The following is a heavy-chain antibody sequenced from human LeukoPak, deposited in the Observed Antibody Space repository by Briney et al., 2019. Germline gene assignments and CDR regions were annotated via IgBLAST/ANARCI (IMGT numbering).Heavy chain of an antibody. D-gene: IGHD6-19*01. CDR1: GFSFSTYE. CDR2: IDATSGTI. Sequence: PGGSLRLSCAASGFSFSTYEMNWVRQAPGKGLEWVSYIDATSGTIHYGDSVKGRFTISRDNAKNSLYLQVNSLRVEDTAVYYCARDATVGVPGTLYFDHWGQGILVTVSS. V-gene: IGHV3-48*03. CDR3: ARDATVGVPGTLYFDH. J-gene: IGHJ4*02.